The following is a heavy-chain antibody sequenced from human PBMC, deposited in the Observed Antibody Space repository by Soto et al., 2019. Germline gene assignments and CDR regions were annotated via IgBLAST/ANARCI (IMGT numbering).Heavy chain of an antibody. Sequence: ETLSLTCTVSGGSVSSGTYYWSWNRQPPGKGLEWVSAISGSGGSTYYADSVKGRFTISRDNSKNTLYLQMNSLRAEDTAVYYCARDQKGTYHYDSGSYPRPTIPYGMDVWGQGTTVTVSS. V-gene: IGHV3-23*01. CDR3: ARDQKGTYHYDSGSYPRPTIPYGMDV. CDR1: GGSVSSGTYY. CDR2: ISGSGGST. D-gene: IGHD3-10*01. J-gene: IGHJ6*02.